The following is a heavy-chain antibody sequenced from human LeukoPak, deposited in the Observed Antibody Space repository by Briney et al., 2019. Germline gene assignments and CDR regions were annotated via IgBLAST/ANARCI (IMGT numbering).Heavy chain of an antibody. D-gene: IGHD2-15*01. CDR1: GFTFSSYS. CDR3: ARDQGDCSGCSCPRGVWVDP. V-gene: IGHV3-21*01. J-gene: IGHJ5*02. CDR2: ISSSSSYL. Sequence: GGALRLSCAASGFTFSSYSMNWVRQAPGKGLEGVSSISSSSSYLYYADAVKGRFTIPRDHAKHSLYLQMHSLRAEDTAVYYCARDQGDCSGCSCPRGVWVDPWGQGTLVTVSS.